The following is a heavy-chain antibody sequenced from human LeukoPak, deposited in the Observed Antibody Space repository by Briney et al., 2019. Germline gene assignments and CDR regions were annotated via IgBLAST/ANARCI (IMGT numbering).Heavy chain of an antibody. V-gene: IGHV3-23*01. J-gene: IGHJ6*03. Sequence: GGSLRLSCVASGFTFSTYGMSWVRQAPGKGLEWVSAISGSGGSTYYADSVKGRFTISRDNSKNTLYLQMNSLRAEDTAVYYCTSPRGSGRYYYYYYMDVWGKGTTVTISS. CDR3: TSPRGSGRYYYYYYMDV. CDR2: ISGSGGST. CDR1: GFTFSTYG. D-gene: IGHD3-10*01.